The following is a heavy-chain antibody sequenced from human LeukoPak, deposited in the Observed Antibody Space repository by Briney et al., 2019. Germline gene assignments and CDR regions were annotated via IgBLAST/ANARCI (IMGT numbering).Heavy chain of an antibody. Sequence: ASVKVSCKATGYTFTGYYMHWVRQAPGQGLEWMGWINPNSGGTNYAQKFQGRVTMTRDTSISTAYMELSRLRSDDTAVYYCARVRAGGMATIGGIYYFDYWGQGTLVTVSS. D-gene: IGHD5-24*01. CDR1: GYTFTGYY. CDR3: ARVRAGGMATIGGIYYFDY. V-gene: IGHV1-2*02. CDR2: INPNSGGT. J-gene: IGHJ4*02.